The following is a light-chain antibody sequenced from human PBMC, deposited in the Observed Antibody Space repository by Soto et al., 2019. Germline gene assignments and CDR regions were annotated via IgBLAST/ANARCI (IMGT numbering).Light chain of an antibody. CDR3: QQYNNWPPWT. V-gene: IGKV3-15*01. CDR2: GAS. CDR1: QSVSSN. J-gene: IGKJ1*01. Sequence: EIVMTQSPATLSVSPGERATLSCRASQSVSSNLAWYQQNSGQAPRLLIYGASTRAPGIPARFSGSGSGTEFTLTISSLQSEDFAVYYCQQYNNWPPWTFGQGTKVEIK.